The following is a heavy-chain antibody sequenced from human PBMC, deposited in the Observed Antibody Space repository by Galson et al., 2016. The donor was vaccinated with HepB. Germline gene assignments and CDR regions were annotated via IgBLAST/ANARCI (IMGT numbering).Heavy chain of an antibody. D-gene: IGHD5-18*01. J-gene: IGHJ5*02. Sequence: SLTCTVSGGSISSYYWSWIRQPPGKGLEYIGYVYYSGSTNYNPSLTCRVTISVDTSKNQFSLRLNSVTAADTAVYYCARGDRGYFKRKNRYNWFDPWGQGTLVIVSS. V-gene: IGHV4-59*01. CDR3: ARGDRGYFKRKNRYNWFDP. CDR1: GGSISSYY. CDR2: VYYSGST.